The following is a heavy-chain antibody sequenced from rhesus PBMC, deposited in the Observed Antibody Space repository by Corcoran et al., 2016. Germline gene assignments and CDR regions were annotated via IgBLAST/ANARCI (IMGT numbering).Heavy chain of an antibody. Sequence: QLQLQESGPGLVKPSETLSVTCAVSGGSISSSYWSWIRQAPGKGLEWIGYIFGSGSSTNYNPSLQSRVSLSVDTSKNTLSLKLSSVTTADTAVYYCAREWDEGAAFFDYWGQGVLVTVSS. D-gene: IGHD1-44*01. V-gene: IGHV4-169*02. CDR3: AREWDEGAAFFDY. CDR1: GGSISSSY. J-gene: IGHJ4*01. CDR2: IFGSGSST.